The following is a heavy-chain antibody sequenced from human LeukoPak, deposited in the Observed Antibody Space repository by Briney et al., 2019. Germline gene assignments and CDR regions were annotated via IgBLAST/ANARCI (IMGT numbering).Heavy chain of an antibody. J-gene: IGHJ4*02. CDR1: GFTFSNFL. CDR2: ISGSGGDT. V-gene: IGHV3-23*01. CDR3: AKKGATTGDFDY. D-gene: IGHD1-26*01. Sequence: PGGSLRLSCAASGFTFSNFLMTWVRQAPGKGPEWVSAISGSGGDTYYADSVKGRFTISRDNSKNTLYLHMNSLRAEDTAVYYCAKKGATTGDFDYWGQGTLVTVSS.